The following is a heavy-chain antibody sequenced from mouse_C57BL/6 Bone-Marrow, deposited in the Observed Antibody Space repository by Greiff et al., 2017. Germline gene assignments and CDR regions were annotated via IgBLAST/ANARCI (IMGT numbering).Heavy chain of an antibody. CDR3: ARTLVGVFAY. Sequence: QVQLQQSGAELARPGASVKMSCKASGYTFTSYTMHWVKQRPGQGLEWIGYLNPSSGYTKYNQKFKDKATLTADKSSSTAYMQLSSLTSEDSAVYYCARTLVGVFAYWGQGTLVTVSA. CDR2: LNPSSGYT. CDR1: GYTFTSYT. D-gene: IGHD2-1*01. V-gene: IGHV1-4*01. J-gene: IGHJ3*01.